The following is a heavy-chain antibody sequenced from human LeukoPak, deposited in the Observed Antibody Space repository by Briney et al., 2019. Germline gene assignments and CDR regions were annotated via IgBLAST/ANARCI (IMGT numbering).Heavy chain of an antibody. CDR3: ARLYCSRTSCYVDY. V-gene: IGHV4-61*01. Sequence: SETLSLTCTVSGGSVSSGSYYWSWIRQPPGKGLGCIGYIYYSGSTDYNPSLKSRVTISVDTSKNQFSLKLTSVTAADTAVYYCARLYCSRTSCYVDYWGQGTLVPVSS. CDR1: GGSVSSGSYY. CDR2: IYYSGST. D-gene: IGHD2-2*01. J-gene: IGHJ4*02.